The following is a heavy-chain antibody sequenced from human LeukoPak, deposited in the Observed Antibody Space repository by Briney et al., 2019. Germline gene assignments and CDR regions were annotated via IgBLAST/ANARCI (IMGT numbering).Heavy chain of an antibody. CDR2: LNPNTGGT. CDR1: GYTFTGYE. J-gene: IGHJ4*02. Sequence: ASVKVSCKASGYTFTGYEIHWFRQAPGQGLEWMGRLNPNTGGTDYTQRFKGRVTMTRDTSTSTAYMELKRLTSDDTAVYHCGKNIDGASPMGGYFHHWGQGTLVTVSS. CDR3: GKNIDGASPMGGYFHH. V-gene: IGHV1-2*02. D-gene: IGHD2/OR15-2a*01.